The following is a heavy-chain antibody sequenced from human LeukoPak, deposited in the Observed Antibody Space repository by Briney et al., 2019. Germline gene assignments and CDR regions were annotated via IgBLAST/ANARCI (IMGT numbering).Heavy chain of an antibody. D-gene: IGHD2-8*01. CDR1: GGTLISYT. V-gene: IGHV1-69*08. CDR2: IIPIFGTA. CDR3: ARGWQLVYAIRFDY. Sequence: GASVKVSCKASGGTLISYTITWVRQAPGQGLEWMGRIIPIFGTADYAQKFQGRVTITTDKSTSTAYMELSSLRSEDTAVYYCARGWQLVYAIRFDYWGQGTLVTVSS. J-gene: IGHJ4*02.